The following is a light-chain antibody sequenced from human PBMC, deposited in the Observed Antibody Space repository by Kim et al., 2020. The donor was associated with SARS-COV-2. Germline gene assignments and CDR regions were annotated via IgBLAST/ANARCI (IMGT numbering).Light chain of an antibody. Sequence: LSPGKRATLSCRSCQGVTSNFLAWYQQKPGQAPRLLIYSASSRATGIPDRFSGSGSGTDFTLTINRVEPEDFVVYYCHQYGSSPLTFGAGTKLEI. CDR3: HQYGSSPLT. V-gene: IGKV3-20*01. CDR2: SAS. CDR1: QGVTSNF. J-gene: IGKJ2*01.